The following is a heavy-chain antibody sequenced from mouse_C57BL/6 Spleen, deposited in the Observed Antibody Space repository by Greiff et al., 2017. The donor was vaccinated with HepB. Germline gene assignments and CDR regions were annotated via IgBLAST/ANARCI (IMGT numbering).Heavy chain of an antibody. Sequence: EVKLMESGGGLVKPGGSLKLSCAASGFTFSDYGMHWVRQAPEKGLEWVAYISSGSSTIYYADTVKGRFTISRDNAKNTLFLQMTSLRSEDTAMYYCARPAYYDSWFAYWGQGTLVTVSA. CDR1: GFTFSDYG. D-gene: IGHD2-4*01. V-gene: IGHV5-17*01. CDR3: ARPAYYDSWFAY. CDR2: ISSGSSTI. J-gene: IGHJ3*01.